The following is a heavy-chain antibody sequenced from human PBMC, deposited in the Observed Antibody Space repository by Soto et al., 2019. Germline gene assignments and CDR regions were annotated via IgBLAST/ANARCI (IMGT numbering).Heavy chain of an antibody. Sequence: GSLRLSCAASGFTFRSYSMSWVRQAPGKGLEWVSAISGSGGNTYYADSVKGRFTISRDNSKNTLYLQMISLRAEDTAVYYCAKETAGGDFDYWGQGTLVTVS. D-gene: IGHD6-13*01. CDR3: AKETAGGDFDY. CDR2: ISGSGGNT. J-gene: IGHJ4*02. CDR1: GFTFRSYS. V-gene: IGHV3-23*01.